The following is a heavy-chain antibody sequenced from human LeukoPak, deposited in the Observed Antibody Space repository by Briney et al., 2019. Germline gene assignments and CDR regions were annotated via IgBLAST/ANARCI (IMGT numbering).Heavy chain of an antibody. D-gene: IGHD3-10*01. Sequence: GGSLRLSCAASGFTFSSYGMHWVRQAPGKGLEWVAVISYDGSNKYYADSVKGRFTISRDNAKNSLYLQMNSLRAEDTALYYCAKVLWFGELFSFGAFDIWGQGTMVTVSS. CDR3: AKVLWFGELFSFGAFDI. V-gene: IGHV3-30*18. J-gene: IGHJ3*02. CDR1: GFTFSSYG. CDR2: ISYDGSNK.